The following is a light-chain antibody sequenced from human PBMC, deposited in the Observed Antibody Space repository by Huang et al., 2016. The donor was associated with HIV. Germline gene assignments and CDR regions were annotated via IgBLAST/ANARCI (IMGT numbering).Light chain of an antibody. CDR1: QDISNY. CDR2: DAS. Sequence: DIQMTQSPSSLSASVGDRVTITCQASQDISNYLNWYQQKPGKATKLLIYDASNLETGVPSRFSGSGSGTDFTFTISSLQPEDIATYYCQQNDNLLTFGPGTKVDIK. V-gene: IGKV1-33*01. J-gene: IGKJ3*01. CDR3: QQNDNLLT.